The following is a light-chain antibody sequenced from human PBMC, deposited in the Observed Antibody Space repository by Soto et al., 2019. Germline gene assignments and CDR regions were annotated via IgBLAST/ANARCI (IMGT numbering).Light chain of an antibody. CDR1: SSDVGGYNY. Sequence: QCDLTQPASVSGSPGQAITISCTGTSSDVGGYNYVSWYQQHPGKAPKLMIYAVTDRPSGVSSRFSGSKSGNTASLTISGLQAEDEADYYCSSYTSSSTLFGTGTKFTVL. CDR2: AVT. J-gene: IGLJ1*01. V-gene: IGLV2-14*01. CDR3: SSYTSSSTL.